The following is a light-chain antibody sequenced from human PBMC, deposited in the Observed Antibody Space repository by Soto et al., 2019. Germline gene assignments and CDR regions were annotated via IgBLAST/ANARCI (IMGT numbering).Light chain of an antibody. V-gene: IGKV3-15*01. CDR3: QQYNDWPQT. Sequence: EIVMTQSPATLSVSPGERVTFSCRASQSISVNLAWYQQTPGQAPRRLSYNTVTRATGNPAKFSGSSSATHFFLTVGRLHSDESAVYFCQQYNDWPQTFGQGTKVEIK. CDR2: NTV. J-gene: IGKJ1*01. CDR1: QSISVN.